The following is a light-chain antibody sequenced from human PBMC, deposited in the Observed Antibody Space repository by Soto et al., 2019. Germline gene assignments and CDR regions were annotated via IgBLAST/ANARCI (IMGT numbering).Light chain of an antibody. V-gene: IGKV1-39*01. J-gene: IGKJ1*01. CDR3: HQSYSTLVRT. Sequence: DIQMTQSPSSLSAPVGDRVTITCRASQSVSGNLNWYHQKPGKASKLLVYAASSLQSGVPSRFSGSGSGTDFTLTISSLQPEDFATYYCHQSYSTLVRTFGQGTKVEIK. CDR1: QSVSGN. CDR2: AAS.